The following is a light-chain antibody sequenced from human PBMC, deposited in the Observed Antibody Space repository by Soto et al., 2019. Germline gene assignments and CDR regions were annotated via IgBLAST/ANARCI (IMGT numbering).Light chain of an antibody. J-gene: IGLJ3*02. V-gene: IGLV2-14*01. Sequence: QSALTQPASVSGSPGQSITISCTGTSSDVGGYNYVSWYQQHPGKAPKLMIYEVSNRPSGVSNRFSGSKSGNTASLTISGLQGGDGAGYYCSPYTSSSTRVFGGGTKLTVL. CDR1: SSDVGGYNY. CDR3: SPYTSSSTRV. CDR2: EVS.